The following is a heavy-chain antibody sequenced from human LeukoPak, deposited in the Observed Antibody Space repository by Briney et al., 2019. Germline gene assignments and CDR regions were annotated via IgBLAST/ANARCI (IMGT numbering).Heavy chain of an antibody. CDR1: GGSISSYY. CDR3: ARGTDSSIPAHPETSFDY. D-gene: IGHD6-6*01. CDR2: IYYSGST. Sequence: KPSETLSLTCTVSGGSISSYYWSWIRQPPGKGLEWIGYIYYSGSTNYNPSLKSRVTISVDTSKNQFSLKLSSVTAADTAVYYCARGTDSSIPAHPETSFDYWGQGTLVTVSS. V-gene: IGHV4-59*01. J-gene: IGHJ4*02.